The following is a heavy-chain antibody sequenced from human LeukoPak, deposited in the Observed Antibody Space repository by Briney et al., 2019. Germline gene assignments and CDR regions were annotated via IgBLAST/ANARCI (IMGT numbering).Heavy chain of an antibody. D-gene: IGHD3-22*01. CDR1: GFTISTST. CDR3: ARPLSNGYFHDSGGYYHYAMDV. V-gene: IGHV3-30*09. CDR2: ISYDGSNK. J-gene: IGHJ6*02. Sequence: TGGSLRLSCAASGFTISTSTMHWVRQAPGKGLEWVAVISYDGSNKFYADSVKGRFAISRDNSKNTLYLQMNSLRGYDSAVYYCARPLSNGYFHDSGGYYHYAMDVWGQGTTVTV.